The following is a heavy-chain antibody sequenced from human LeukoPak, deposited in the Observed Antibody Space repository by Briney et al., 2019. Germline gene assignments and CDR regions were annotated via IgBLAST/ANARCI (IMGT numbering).Heavy chain of an antibody. CDR1: RGSISRYY. D-gene: IGHD2-21*02. V-gene: IGHV4-59*01. CDR3: ARSNSPYDCGGDCYSDYYYYMDV. Sequence: SETLSLTRTVSRGSISRYYRSWIRHPPGAGLEWIGHIYYSVSIKYNPSLKSRVTISVDTSKNQFSLKLSSVTAADTAVYYCARSNSPYDCGGDCYSDYYYYMDVWGKGTTVTVSS. CDR2: IYYSVSI. J-gene: IGHJ6*03.